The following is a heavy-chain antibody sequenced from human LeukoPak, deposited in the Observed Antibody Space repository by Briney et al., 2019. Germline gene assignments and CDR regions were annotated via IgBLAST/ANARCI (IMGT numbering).Heavy chain of an antibody. CDR1: GYTFTGYY. J-gene: IGHJ4*02. V-gene: IGHV1-2*02. D-gene: IGHD4-17*01. Sequence: ASVKVSCKASGYTFTGYYMHWVRQAPGQGLEWMGWINPNSGGTNYAQKFQGRVTMTRDTSISTAYMELSRLRSDDTAVYYCARALRRYGDYYYFDYWGQGTLVTVSS. CDR2: INPNSGGT. CDR3: ARALRRYGDYYYFDY.